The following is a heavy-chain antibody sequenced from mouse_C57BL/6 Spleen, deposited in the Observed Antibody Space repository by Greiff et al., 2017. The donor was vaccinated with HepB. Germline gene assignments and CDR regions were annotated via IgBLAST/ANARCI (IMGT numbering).Heavy chain of an antibody. V-gene: IGHV5-9-1*02. J-gene: IGHJ2*01. CDR3: TRGRYSYFDY. D-gene: IGHD2-12*01. Sequence: DVQLQESGEGLVKPGGSLKLSCAASGFTFSSYAMSWVRQTPEKRLEWVAYISSGGDYIYYADTVKGRFTISRDNARNTLYLQMSSLKSEDTAMYYCTRGRYSYFDYWGQGTTLTVSS. CDR1: GFTFSSYA. CDR2: ISSGGDYI.